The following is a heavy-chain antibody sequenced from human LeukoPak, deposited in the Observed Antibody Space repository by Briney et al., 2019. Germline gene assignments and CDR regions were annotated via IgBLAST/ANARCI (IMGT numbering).Heavy chain of an antibody. J-gene: IGHJ5*02. D-gene: IGHD3-10*01. CDR3: ARDLGLKYGSGTYTFAP. CDR1: GFSFSTYG. V-gene: IGHV3-33*01. Sequence: GSSLRLSCAASGFSFSTYGMHWVRQAPGKGLEWVAVIWYDGSHQYYADSVKGRFTISRDMSTNTLYLQMNNLRVDDTALYYCARDLGLKYGSGTYTFAPWGQGTLVIVSP. CDR2: IWYDGSHQ.